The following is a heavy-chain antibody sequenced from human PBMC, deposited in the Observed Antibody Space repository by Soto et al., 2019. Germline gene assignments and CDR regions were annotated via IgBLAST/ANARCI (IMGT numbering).Heavy chain of an antibody. Sequence: GSLRLSCAASGFTFSSYGMHWVRQAPGKGLEWVAVIWYDGSNKYYADSVKGRFTISRDNSKNTLYLQMNSLRAEDTAVYYCAREQSTDIVVVPAAGYGMDVWGQGTTVTVSS. CDR3: AREQSTDIVVVPAAGYGMDV. CDR2: IWYDGSNK. CDR1: GFTFSSYG. D-gene: IGHD2-2*01. J-gene: IGHJ6*02. V-gene: IGHV3-33*01.